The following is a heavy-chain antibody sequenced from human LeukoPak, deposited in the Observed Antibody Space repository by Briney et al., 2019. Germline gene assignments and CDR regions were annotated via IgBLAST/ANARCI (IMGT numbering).Heavy chain of an antibody. Sequence: GGSLRLSCAASGFTFDDYAMHWVRQAPGKGLEWVSGISWNSGNIGYADSVKGRFTISRDNAKNCLYLQMNSLRAEDTASYYCAKDKNAGTSMGFDYWGQGTLVTVSS. CDR2: ISWNSGNI. D-gene: IGHD6-13*01. CDR1: GFTFDDYA. J-gene: IGHJ4*02. V-gene: IGHV3-9*01. CDR3: AKDKNAGTSMGFDY.